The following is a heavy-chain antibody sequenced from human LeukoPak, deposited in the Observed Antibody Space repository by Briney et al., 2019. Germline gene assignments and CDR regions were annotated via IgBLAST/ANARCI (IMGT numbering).Heavy chain of an antibody. CDR1: GFTFSDYY. CDR3: ARTGVVIWDGFDI. CDR2: ISSSGTTI. V-gene: IGHV3-11*04. D-gene: IGHD2-21*01. J-gene: IGHJ3*02. Sequence: GGSLRLSCAASGFTFSDYYMSWIRQAPGKGLEWVSYISSSGTTIFYADSVKGRFTISRDNAKNSLYLQMNILRVEDTAVYYCARTGVVIWDGFDIWGQGAMVTVSS.